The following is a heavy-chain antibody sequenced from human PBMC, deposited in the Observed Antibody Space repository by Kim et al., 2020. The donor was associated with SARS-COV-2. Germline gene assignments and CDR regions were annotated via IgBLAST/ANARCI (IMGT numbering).Heavy chain of an antibody. J-gene: IGHJ5*02. CDR3: ASGGIAVAGHNWFDP. CDR1: GGSISSYY. D-gene: IGHD6-19*01. CDR2: IYYSGST. Sequence: SETLSLTCTVSGGSISSYYWSWIRQPPGKGLEWIGYIYYSGSTNYNPSLKSRVTISVDTSKNQFSLKLSSVTAADTAVYYCASGGIAVAGHNWFDPWGQG. V-gene: IGHV4-59*01.